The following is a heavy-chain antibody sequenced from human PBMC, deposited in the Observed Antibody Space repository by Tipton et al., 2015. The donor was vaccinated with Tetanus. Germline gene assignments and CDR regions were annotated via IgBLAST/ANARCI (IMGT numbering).Heavy chain of an antibody. J-gene: IGHJ4*02. CDR1: GYSFTGYW. CDR3: ARFGAGLQGP. CDR2: IYPGDSDT. V-gene: IGHV5-51*01. D-gene: IGHD3-10*01. Sequence: MQLVQSGAEVKKPGESLKISCKGSGYSFTGYWIGWVSQMPGKGLEWMGKIYPGDSDTRYSPSLQGQVTISAPKPISSAYLQWSGLKASDPAMYYCARFGAGLQGPWGQGTLVTVSS.